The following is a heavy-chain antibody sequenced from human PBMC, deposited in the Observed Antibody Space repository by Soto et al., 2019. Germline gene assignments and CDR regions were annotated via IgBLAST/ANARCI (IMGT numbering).Heavy chain of an antibody. CDR1: GYTFNKYG. CDR3: ERGRGVVVQDGTPDAFEV. D-gene: IGHD2-21*01. CDR2: ISAYNDYT. V-gene: IGHV1-18*01. J-gene: IGHJ3*01. Sequence: ASVKVSCKASGYTFNKYGFNWVRQAPGQGLEWMGRISAYNDYTNFAQKFQGRVTLTTDASTNTAYMELKILRSDDTAIYYCERGRGVVVQDGTPDAFEVWGQGTMVTVSS.